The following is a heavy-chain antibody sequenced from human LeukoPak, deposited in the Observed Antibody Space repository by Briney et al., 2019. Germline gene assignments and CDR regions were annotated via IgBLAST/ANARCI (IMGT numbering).Heavy chain of an antibody. J-gene: IGHJ4*02. CDR3: ARDLGAAAGTPYYFDY. CDR2: ISYDGSNK. V-gene: IGHV3-30-3*01. CDR1: GFTFSSYA. Sequence: GGSLRLSCAASGFTFSSYAMHWVRQAPGKGLEWVAVISYDGSNKYYVDSVKGRFTISRDNSKNTLYLQMNSLRAEDTAVYYCARDLGAAAGTPYYFDYWGQGTLVTVSS. D-gene: IGHD6-13*01.